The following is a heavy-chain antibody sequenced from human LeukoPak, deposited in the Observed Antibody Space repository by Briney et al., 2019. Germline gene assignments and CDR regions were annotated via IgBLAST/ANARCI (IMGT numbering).Heavy chain of an antibody. CDR2: ISGSGGST. CDR3: AKDRYSNYGNWFDP. J-gene: IGHJ5*02. V-gene: IGHV3-23*01. CDR1: GFTFSSYV. D-gene: IGHD4-11*01. Sequence: GGSLRLSCAASGFTFSSYVMNWVRQAPGKGLEWVSGISGSGGSTYYADSVKGRFTISRDNSKNTLYLQMISLRAEDTAVYYCAKDRYSNYGNWFDPWGQGTLVTVFS.